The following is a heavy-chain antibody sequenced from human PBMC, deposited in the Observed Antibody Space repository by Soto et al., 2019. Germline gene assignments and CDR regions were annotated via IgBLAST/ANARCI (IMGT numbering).Heavy chain of an antibody. J-gene: IGHJ6*02. V-gene: IGHV1-46*01. Sequence: ASVKVSCKASGYTFTSYYMHWVRQAPGQGLEWMGIINPSGGSTSYAQKFQGRVTMTRDTSTSTVYMELSSLRSEDTAVYYCARETYYDFWSGLRPAHYYYYGMDVWGQGTTVTVSS. CDR1: GYTFTSYY. D-gene: IGHD3-3*01. CDR3: ARETYYDFWSGLRPAHYYYYGMDV. CDR2: INPSGGST.